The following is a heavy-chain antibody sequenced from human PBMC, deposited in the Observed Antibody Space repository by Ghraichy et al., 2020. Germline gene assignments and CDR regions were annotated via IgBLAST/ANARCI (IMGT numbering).Heavy chain of an antibody. CDR2: ITPSGGST. J-gene: IGHJ4*02. V-gene: IGHV1-46*01. CDR3: ARGDGYRYSY. CDR1: GYTFTTYN. Sequence: ASVKVSCKASGYTFTTYNMHWVRQAPRPGLEWMGAITPSGGSTSYAQKFQGRVNMTRDTSTYTVYMELSSLTSEDTAVYYCARGDGYRYSYWGQGTLVTVSS. D-gene: IGHD5-18*01.